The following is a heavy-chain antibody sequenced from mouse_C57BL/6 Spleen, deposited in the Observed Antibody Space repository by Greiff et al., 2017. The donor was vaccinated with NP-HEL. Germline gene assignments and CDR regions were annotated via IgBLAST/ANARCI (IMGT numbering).Heavy chain of an antibody. CDR3: ASSESPTWFAY. Sequence: VQLQQPGAELVRPGTSVKLSCKASGYTFTSYWMHWVKQRPGQGLEWIGVIDPSDSYTNYNQKFKGKATLTVDTSSSTAYMQLSSLTSADSAVYYCASSESPTWFAYWGQGTLVTVSA. J-gene: IGHJ3*01. V-gene: IGHV1-59*01. CDR1: GYTFTSYW. CDR2: IDPSDSYT.